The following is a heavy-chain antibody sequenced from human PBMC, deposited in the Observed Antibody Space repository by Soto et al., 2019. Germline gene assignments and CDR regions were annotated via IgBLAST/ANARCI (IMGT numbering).Heavy chain of an antibody. Sequence: EVQLLESGGGLVQPGASLRLSCAASGFTFSYYWMHWVRQAPGMGLVWVSRIHSDGSSTTYADSVKGRFTISRDNARNTLYLQMNSLRAEDTAVYYCARGDRGASDLWGQGTVLTVSS. V-gene: IGHV3-74*01. CDR3: ARGDRGASDL. CDR2: IHSDGSST. J-gene: IGHJ3*01. D-gene: IGHD1-26*01. CDR1: GFTFSYYW.